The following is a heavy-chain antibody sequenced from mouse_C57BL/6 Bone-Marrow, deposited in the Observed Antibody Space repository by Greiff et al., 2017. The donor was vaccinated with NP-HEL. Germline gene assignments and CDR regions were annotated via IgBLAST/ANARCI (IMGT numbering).Heavy chain of an antibody. J-gene: IGHJ2*01. D-gene: IGHD1-1*01. V-gene: IGHV1-4*01. CDR1: GYTFTSYT. CDR2: INPSSGYT. CDR3: ARSRNYYAFDY. Sequence: SGAELARPGASVKMSCKASGYTFTSYTMHWVKQRPGQGLEWIGYINPSSGYTKYNQKFKDKATLTADKSSSTAYMQLSSLTSEDSAVYDCARSRNYYAFDYWGQGTTLTVSS.